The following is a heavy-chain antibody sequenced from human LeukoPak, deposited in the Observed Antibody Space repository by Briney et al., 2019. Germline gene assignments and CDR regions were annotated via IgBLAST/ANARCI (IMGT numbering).Heavy chain of an antibody. CDR1: GGSISGSNYY. CDR2: MYYSGST. J-gene: IGHJ4*02. CDR3: VRLNGGYYEAIFDY. D-gene: IGHD3-22*01. Sequence: PSETLSLTCTVSGGSISGSNYYWGCIRQPPGKGLECIGSMYYSGSTFYNPPLKSRVTISVDTSKNQFSLKLRSVTAADTAVYYCVRLNGGYYEAIFDYWGQGTLVTVSS. V-gene: IGHV4-39*01.